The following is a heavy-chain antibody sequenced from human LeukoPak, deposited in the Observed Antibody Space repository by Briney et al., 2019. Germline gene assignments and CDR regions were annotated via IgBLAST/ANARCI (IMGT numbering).Heavy chain of an antibody. D-gene: IGHD6-6*01. Sequence: GGSLRLSCAASGFTFSSYAMHWVRQAPGKGLEWVAVISYDGSNKYYADSVKGRFTISRDNSKNTLYLQMNSLRAEDTAVYYCARSRPLGPYCYYGMDVWGQGTTVTVSS. CDR1: GFTFSSYA. J-gene: IGHJ6*02. CDR3: ARSRPLGPYCYYGMDV. CDR2: ISYDGSNK. V-gene: IGHV3-30-3*01.